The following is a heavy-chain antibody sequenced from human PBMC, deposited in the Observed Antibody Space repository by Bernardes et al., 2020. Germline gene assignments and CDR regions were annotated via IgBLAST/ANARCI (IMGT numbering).Heavy chain of an antibody. CDR2: IYYRGRT. D-gene: IGHD2-2*01. J-gene: IGHJ6*02. V-gene: IGHV4-39*01. CDR1: GGSIRSSSYY. Sequence: SATLTLTCTVSGGSIRSSSYYWGWIRQPPGKGLEWIGSIYYRGRTYYNPSLKSRVTISVDTSKNQFSLKLSSVTAADTAVYYCARRAGCSSTSCYGSYYYYGMDVWGQGTTVTVSS. CDR3: ARRAGCSSTSCYGSYYYYGMDV.